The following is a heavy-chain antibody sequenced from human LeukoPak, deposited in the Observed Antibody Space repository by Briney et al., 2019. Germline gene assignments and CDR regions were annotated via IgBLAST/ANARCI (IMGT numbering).Heavy chain of an antibody. Sequence: PSETLSLTCTVSGGSISSYYWSWIRHPPGKGLEWMGYIYYSWSTNYNPSLKSRVTISVDTSKNQFSLKLSSLTAADTAVYYCARWYSSSWYGEYFDYWGQGTLVTVSS. CDR1: GGSISSYY. V-gene: IGHV4-59*03. D-gene: IGHD6-13*01. J-gene: IGHJ4*02. CDR2: IYYSWST. CDR3: ARWYSSSWYGEYFDY.